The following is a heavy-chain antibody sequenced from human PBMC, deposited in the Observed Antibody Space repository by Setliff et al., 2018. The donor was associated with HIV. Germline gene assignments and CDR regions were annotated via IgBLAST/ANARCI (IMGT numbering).Heavy chain of an antibody. D-gene: IGHD1-26*01. V-gene: IGHV4-39*07. CDR3: ARDGGDPRYSGTYNY. CDR1: GGSISSGDYY. CDR2: IYYSGTT. Sequence: PSETLSLTCTVSGGSISSGDYYWGWIRQPPGMGLEWIGSIYYSGTTYYNPSLKSRVTISVDTSKNQFSLKLTSVTAADTAMYFCARDGGDPRYSGTYNYWGQGALVTVSS. J-gene: IGHJ4*02.